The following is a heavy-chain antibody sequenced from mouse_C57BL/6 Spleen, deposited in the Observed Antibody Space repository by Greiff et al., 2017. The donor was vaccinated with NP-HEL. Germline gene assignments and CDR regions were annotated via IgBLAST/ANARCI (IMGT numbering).Heavy chain of an antibody. CDR2: ISDGGSYT. D-gene: IGHD3-2*02. Sequence: VQLKESGGGLVKPGGSLKLSCAASGFTFSSYAMSWVRQTPEKRLEWVATISDGGSYTYYPDNVKGRFTISRDNAKNNLYLQMSHLKSEDTAMYYCARDRVQLRLYFDYWGQGTTLTVSS. CDR3: ARDRVQLRLYFDY. CDR1: GFTFSSYA. J-gene: IGHJ2*01. V-gene: IGHV5-4*01.